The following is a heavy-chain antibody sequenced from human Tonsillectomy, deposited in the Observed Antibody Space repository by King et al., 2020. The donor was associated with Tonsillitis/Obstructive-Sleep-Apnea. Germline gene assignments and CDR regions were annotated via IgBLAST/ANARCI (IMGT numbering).Heavy chain of an antibody. J-gene: IGHJ4*02. CDR2: IRSKAYGGTT. V-gene: IGHV3-49*04. CDR3: TRGVATLY. D-gene: IGHD3-10*01. CDR1: GFTFGDYA. Sequence: VQLVESGGGFIQPGRSLRLSCTASGFTFGDYAMNWVRQAPGKGLEWVAFIRSKAYGGTTEYAASVKGRFTISRDDSKTIAYLQMNSLKTEDTALYYCTRGVATLYWGQGTLVTVSS.